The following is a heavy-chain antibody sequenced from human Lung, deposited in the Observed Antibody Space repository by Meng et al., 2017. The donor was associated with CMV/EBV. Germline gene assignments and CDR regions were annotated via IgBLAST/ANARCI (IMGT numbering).Heavy chain of an antibody. Sequence: ASVXVSCKASGYTFTTYDINWVRQATGQGLEWMGWMNPNSGNTGYAQKFQGRVTLTRVTSISTAYMELSSLTSDDTAVYYCARTRIEVEPDGRKIKYYNYGMDVWGQGTTVT. D-gene: IGHD2-2*01. J-gene: IGHJ6*02. CDR2: MNPNSGNT. CDR3: ARTRIEVEPDGRKIKYYNYGMDV. V-gene: IGHV1-8*01. CDR1: GYTFTTYD.